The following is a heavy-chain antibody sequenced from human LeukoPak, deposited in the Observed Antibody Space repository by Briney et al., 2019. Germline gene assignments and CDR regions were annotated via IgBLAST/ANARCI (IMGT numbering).Heavy chain of an antibody. CDR3: RRNYYESSGYYRIAD. CDR1: GFTFSSYW. CDR2: IVSDGSST. D-gene: IGHD3-22*01. Sequence: GGSLRLSCAASGFTFSSYWMHWVRQAPGKGLVWVSLIVSDGSSTTYADSVKGRFTISRDNAKNTMYLQMNGLRVEDTAVYYCRRNYYESSGYYRIADWGQGTLVTVSS. V-gene: IGHV3-74*01. J-gene: IGHJ1*01.